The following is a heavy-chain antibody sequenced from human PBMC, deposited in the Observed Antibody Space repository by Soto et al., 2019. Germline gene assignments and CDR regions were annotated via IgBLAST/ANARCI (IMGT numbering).Heavy chain of an antibody. D-gene: IGHD1-7*01. CDR1: GFSLTTYGVG. CDR3: AHRLTLNSDWNYGRFDY. J-gene: IGHJ4*02. V-gene: IGHV2-5*02. Sequence: QITLKESGPPLVKPTQPLTLTCTFSGFSLTTYGVGVGWVRQPPGKALEWLALIYWDDDKRYSPSLKSRLTITQDTSKNHVVLTMTNRDPVDTATYYCAHRLTLNSDWNYGRFDYWGQGTLVTVSS. CDR2: IYWDDDK.